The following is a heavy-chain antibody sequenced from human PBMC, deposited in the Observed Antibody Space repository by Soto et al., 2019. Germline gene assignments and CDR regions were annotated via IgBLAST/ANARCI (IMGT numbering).Heavy chain of an antibody. CDR1: GFSLSKARMG. J-gene: IGHJ4*02. V-gene: IGHV2-26*01. Sequence: QVTLKESGPVLVKPTETLTMTCSVSGFSLSKARMGVSWIRQPPGKALEWLAHIFWNDERSYNTSLKSRITNSRATSKSQVLLTMTNVDPVKTGTYFCSRTLREGLPLYYLDSWGQGTLVTVSS. D-gene: IGHD1-26*01. CDR3: SRTLREGLPLYYLDS. CDR2: IFWNDER.